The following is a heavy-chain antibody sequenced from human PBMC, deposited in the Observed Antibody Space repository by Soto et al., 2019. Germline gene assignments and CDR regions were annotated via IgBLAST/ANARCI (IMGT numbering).Heavy chain of an antibody. D-gene: IGHD3-22*01. Sequence: GGSLRLSCAASGFTFSSYEMNWVRQAPGKGLEWVSYISSSGSTIYYADSVKGRFTISRDNAKNSLYLQMNSLRAEDTAVYYCARDDSGGSTKYGMDVWGQGTTVTVS. V-gene: IGHV3-48*03. CDR3: ARDDSGGSTKYGMDV. J-gene: IGHJ6*02. CDR2: ISSSGSTI. CDR1: GFTFSSYE.